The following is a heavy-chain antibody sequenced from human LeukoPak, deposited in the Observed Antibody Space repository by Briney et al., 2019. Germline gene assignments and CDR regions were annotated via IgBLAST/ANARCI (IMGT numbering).Heavy chain of an antibody. V-gene: IGHV3-11*01. J-gene: IGHJ2*01. D-gene: IGHD4-17*01. CDR3: ARGSGDYLFYWYFDL. CDR1: GFTFSDYY. CDR2: MSSSGSRV. Sequence: GGSLRLSCAASGFTFSDYYMTWIRQAPGKGLEWVSYMSSSGSRVYYADSVKGRFTISRDNAKNALYLQMNNLRADDTAVYYCARGSGDYLFYWYFDLWGRGTLVTVSS.